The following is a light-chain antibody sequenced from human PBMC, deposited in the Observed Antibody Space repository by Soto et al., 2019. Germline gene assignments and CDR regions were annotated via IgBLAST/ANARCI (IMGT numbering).Light chain of an antibody. CDR1: QSISSW. CDR2: DAS. Sequence: DIQMAQSPSSLSASVGDRVTXXXXXXQSISSWLAWYQQKQGKAPKVLIYDASTLASGVRSRLSGSGSGTEFTLTISSMQTHDFETYYCHQYNSYSTTCTFGQGTKVEIK. J-gene: IGKJ1*01. CDR3: HQYNSYSTTCT. V-gene: IGKV1-5*01.